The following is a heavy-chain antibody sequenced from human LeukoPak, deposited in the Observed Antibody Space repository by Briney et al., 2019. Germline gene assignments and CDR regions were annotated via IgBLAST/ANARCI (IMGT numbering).Heavy chain of an antibody. CDR2: ITPIFGTA. J-gene: IGHJ4*02. D-gene: IGHD4-23*01. V-gene: IGHV1-69*13. Sequence: GASVKVSCKASGGTFRSNAISWVRQAPGQGLEWMGGITPIFGTANYAQKFQGRVTITAVESMSTAYMELSSLRSEDTAAYYCARGWLAETTVVTPYNYWGQGTLVTVSS. CDR3: ARGWLAETTVVTPYNY. CDR1: GGTFRSNA.